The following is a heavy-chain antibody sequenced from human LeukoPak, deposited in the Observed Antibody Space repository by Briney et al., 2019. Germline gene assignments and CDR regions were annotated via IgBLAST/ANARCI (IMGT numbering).Heavy chain of an antibody. D-gene: IGHD3-10*01. CDR2: IYTSGST. Sequence: SQTLSLTCTVSGGSISSGSYYWSWIRQPAGKGLEWIGRIYTSGSTNYNPSLKSRVTISVDTSKNQFSLKLSSVTAADTAVYYCARVPKQVCYYGSGSYCRPKYYFDYWGQGTLVTASS. V-gene: IGHV4-61*02. CDR1: GGSISSGSYY. CDR3: ARVPKQVCYYGSGSYCRPKYYFDY. J-gene: IGHJ4*02.